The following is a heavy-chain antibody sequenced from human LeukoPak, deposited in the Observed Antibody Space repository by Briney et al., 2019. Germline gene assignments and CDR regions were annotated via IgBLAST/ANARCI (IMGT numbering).Heavy chain of an antibody. D-gene: IGHD3-3*01. V-gene: IGHV4-39*01. CDR2: INHSGST. Sequence: SETLSLTCTVSGGSISSGGHYWSWIRQPPGKGLEWIGEINHSGSTNYNPSLKSRVTISVDTSKNQFSLKLSSVTAADTAVYYCARHQYDFWSGRLDYWGQGTLVTVSS. CDR3: ARHQYDFWSGRLDY. J-gene: IGHJ4*02. CDR1: GGSISSGGHY.